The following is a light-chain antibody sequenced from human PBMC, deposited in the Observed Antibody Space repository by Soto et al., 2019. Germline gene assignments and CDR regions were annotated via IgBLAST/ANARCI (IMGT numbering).Light chain of an antibody. J-gene: IGLJ1*01. CDR2: DDT. Sequence: SYQLSNPPSVSVAPGQTATITCGGNNIVSKSVHWYQEKPGQAPVLVVFDDTDRPSGIPERFSGSNSGNTATLTISRVEDGDEADYYCVSDTGRQSYRFCTGTRVTVL. CDR3: VSDTGRQSYR. CDR1: NIVSKS. V-gene: IGLV3-21*02.